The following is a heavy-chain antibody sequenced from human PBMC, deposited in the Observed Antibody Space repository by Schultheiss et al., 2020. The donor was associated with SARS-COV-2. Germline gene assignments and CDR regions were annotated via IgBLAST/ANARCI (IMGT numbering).Heavy chain of an antibody. Sequence: SQTLSLTCAVYGGSFSGYYWGWIRQPPGKGLEWIGSIYYSGSTYYNPSLKSRVTISVDTSKNQFSLKLSSVTAADTAVYYCASGRRGNYDFWSGYPRYMDVWGKGTTVTVSS. CDR1: GGSFSGYY. D-gene: IGHD3-3*01. CDR3: ASGRRGNYDFWSGYPRYMDV. V-gene: IGHV4-34*01. CDR2: IYYSGST. J-gene: IGHJ6*03.